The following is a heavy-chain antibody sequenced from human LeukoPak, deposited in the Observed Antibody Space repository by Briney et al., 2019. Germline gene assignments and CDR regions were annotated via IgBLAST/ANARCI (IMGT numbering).Heavy chain of an antibody. CDR1: GYTFTGHY. CDR2: IHPNTGGT. Sequence: GASVKVSCKASGYTFTGHYIHWVRQAPGQGLEWMGWIHPNTGGTKYAQKFQGRVTMTRDTSSSTAYMELSSLRSADTAAYYCASEYKYDSSGANAFDIWGQGTMVTVSS. V-gene: IGHV1-2*02. D-gene: IGHD3-22*01. CDR3: ASEYKYDSSGANAFDI. J-gene: IGHJ3*02.